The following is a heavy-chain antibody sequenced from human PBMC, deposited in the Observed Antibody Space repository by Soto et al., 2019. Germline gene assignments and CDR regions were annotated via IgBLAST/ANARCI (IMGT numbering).Heavy chain of an antibody. V-gene: IGHV3-23*01. CDR2: ISGSGGST. D-gene: IGHD3-22*01. CDR3: AKDRGEYYDSSGYYYYYGMDV. J-gene: IGHJ6*02. Sequence: PGGSLRLSCAASGFTFSSYAMSWVLQAPGKGLEWVSAISGSGGSTYYADSVKGRFTISRDNSKNTLYLQMNSLRAEDTAVYYCAKDRGEYYDSSGYYYYYGMDVWGQGTTVTVSS. CDR1: GFTFSSYA.